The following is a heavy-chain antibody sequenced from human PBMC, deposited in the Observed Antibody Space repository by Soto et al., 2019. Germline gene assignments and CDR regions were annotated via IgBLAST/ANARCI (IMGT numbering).Heavy chain of an antibody. J-gene: IGHJ6*02. CDR1: GYSFTSYW. CDR3: ARARTYYDILTGYSLPGYYYGMDV. V-gene: IGHV5-10-1*01. D-gene: IGHD3-9*01. Sequence: GESLKISCKGSGYSFTSYWISWVRQMPGKGLEWMGRIDPSDSYTNYSPSFQGHVTISADKSISTAYLQWSSLKASDTAMYYCARARTYYDILTGYSLPGYYYGMDVWGQGTTVTAP. CDR2: IDPSDSYT.